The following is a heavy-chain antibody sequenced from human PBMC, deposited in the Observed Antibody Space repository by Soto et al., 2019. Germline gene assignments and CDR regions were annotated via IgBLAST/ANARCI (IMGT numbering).Heavy chain of an antibody. J-gene: IGHJ5*02. D-gene: IGHD3-22*01. CDR3: ARTASPAPFYDASADFER. CDR2: IYYSGRP. Sequence: PSETLSLTCTVSGGSISNDTYSWRWIRQSPGKGLEWIAYIYYSGRPYSTPSLKSRLTIAVDPSKNQFSLKLSSVTAADTAVYYCARTASPAPFYDASADFERWGQGTLVTVSS. CDR1: GGSISNDTYS. V-gene: IGHV4-30-4*01.